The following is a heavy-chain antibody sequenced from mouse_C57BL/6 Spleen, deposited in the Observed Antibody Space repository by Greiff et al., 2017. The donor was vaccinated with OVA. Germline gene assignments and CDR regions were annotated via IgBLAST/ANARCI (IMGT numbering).Heavy chain of an antibody. CDR1: GYTFTSYW. CDR3: ARPLDSSGPYYFDY. J-gene: IGHJ2*01. CDR2: IDPTSGGT. Sequence: VQLQQPGAELVKPGASVKLSCKASGYTFTSYWMHWVKQRPGRGLEWIGRIDPTSGGTKYNEKFKSKATLTVDKPSSTANMQLSSLTSEDSAVYCSARPLDSSGPYYFDYWGQGTTLTVSS. V-gene: IGHV1-72*01. D-gene: IGHD3-2*02.